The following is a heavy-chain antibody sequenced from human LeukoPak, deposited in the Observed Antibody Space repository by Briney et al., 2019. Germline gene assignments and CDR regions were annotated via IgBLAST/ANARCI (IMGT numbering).Heavy chain of an antibody. CDR1: GFTFSDYY. CDR3: ARFELDSGGYATNFDS. V-gene: IGHV3-11*06. D-gene: IGHD3-22*01. J-gene: IGHJ4*02. CDR2: SNGSSSHI. Sequence: PGGSLRLSCVVSGFTFSDYYMNWIRQAPGKGLEWLSYSNGSSSHILYADSVKGRFTISRDNAKNSLYLQMNTLRAEDTAVYYCARFELDSGGYATNFDSWGQGTLVTVSS.